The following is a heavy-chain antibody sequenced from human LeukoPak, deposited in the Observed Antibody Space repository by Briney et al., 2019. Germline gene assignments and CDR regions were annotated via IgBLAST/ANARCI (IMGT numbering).Heavy chain of an antibody. V-gene: IGHV3-9*01. D-gene: IGHD3-10*01. CDR2: ISWNSGSI. CDR3: AKDTYYYVSGYYYGMDV. CDR1: GFTFDDYA. Sequence: GGSLRLPCAASGFTFDDYAMHWVRQAPGKGLEWVSGISWNSGSIGYADSVKGRFTISRDNAKNSLYLQMNSLRAEDTALYYCAKDTYYYVSGYYYGMDVWGQGTTVTVSS. J-gene: IGHJ6*02.